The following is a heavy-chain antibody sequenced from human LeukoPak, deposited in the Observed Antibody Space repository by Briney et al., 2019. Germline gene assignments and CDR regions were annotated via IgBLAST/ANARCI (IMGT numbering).Heavy chain of an antibody. J-gene: IGHJ4*02. CDR1: GYTFTSYY. CDR3: ARGTGDSSGYYQYYFDY. V-gene: IGHV1-46*01. CDR2: INPSGGST. Sequence: GASVKVSCKASGYTFTSYYMHWVRQAPGQGLEWMGIINPSGGSTSYAQKFQGRVTMSRDMSTSTVYMELSSLRSEDTAVYYCARGTGDSSGYYQYYFDYWGQGTLVTVSS. D-gene: IGHD3-22*01.